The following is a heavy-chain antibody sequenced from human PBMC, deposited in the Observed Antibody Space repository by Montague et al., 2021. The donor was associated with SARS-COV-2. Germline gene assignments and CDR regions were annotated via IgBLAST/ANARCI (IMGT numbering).Heavy chain of an antibody. D-gene: IGHD3-10*01. CDR1: GFNFHEHA. J-gene: IGHJ4*02. CDR2: ITWNSGRI. Sequence: SLRLSCATSGFNFHEHAMHWVRQAPGKGPEWVSSITWNSGRIGYADSVQGRFTISRDNAKNSLYLQMNSLRAEDTALYYCGKDISMFRGVVDYWGQGTLVTVSS. CDR3: GKDISMFRGVVDY. V-gene: IGHV3-9*01.